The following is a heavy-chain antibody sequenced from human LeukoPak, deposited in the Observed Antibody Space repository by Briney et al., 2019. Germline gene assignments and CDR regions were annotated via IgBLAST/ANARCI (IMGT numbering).Heavy chain of an antibody. CDR3: AKTTAGYSSGRYPGWPIDY. J-gene: IGHJ4*02. Sequence: PGGSLRLSCAASRFTFRSYAIYWVRQAPGKGLEWVSGISGSGGDTYFADSVKGRFTISRDNSKNTVFLQMDSLRAEDTAVYYCAKTTAGYSSGRYPGWPIDYWGQGTLVTVSS. D-gene: IGHD6-19*01. CDR1: RFTFRSYA. CDR2: ISGSGGDT. V-gene: IGHV3-23*01.